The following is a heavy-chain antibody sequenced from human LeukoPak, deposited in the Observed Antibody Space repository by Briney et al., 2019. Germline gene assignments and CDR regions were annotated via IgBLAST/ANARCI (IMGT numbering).Heavy chain of an antibody. CDR3: ARGGVLDP. Sequence: SETLSLTCAVYGGSFSGYYWSWIRQPPGKGLEWIGEVNHSGSTNYNPSLKSRVTISVDTSKNQFSLKLSSVTAADTAVYYCARGGVLDPWGQGTLVTVSS. J-gene: IGHJ5*02. V-gene: IGHV4-34*01. CDR1: GGSFSGYY. CDR2: VNHSGST.